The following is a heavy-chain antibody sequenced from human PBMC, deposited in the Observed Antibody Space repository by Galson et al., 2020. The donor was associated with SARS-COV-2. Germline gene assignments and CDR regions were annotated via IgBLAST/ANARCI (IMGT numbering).Heavy chain of an antibody. Sequence: SETLSLTCAVYGGSFSGYYWTWIRQPPGKGLEWIGEIHHSGIASYNPSLKSRVTMSVDTSNNRFSLRLSSVTAADTAVYYCARHTDYASGKHYFDFWGQGSLVTVSS. V-gene: IGHV4-34*01. CDR2: IHHSGIA. CDR1: GGSFSGYY. J-gene: IGHJ4*02. CDR3: ARHTDYASGKHYFDF. D-gene: IGHD3-10*01.